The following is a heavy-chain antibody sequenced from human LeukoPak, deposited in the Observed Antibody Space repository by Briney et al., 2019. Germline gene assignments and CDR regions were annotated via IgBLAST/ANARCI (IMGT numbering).Heavy chain of an antibody. CDR2: INHSGST. CDR3: AIGYSYGFDY. V-gene: IGHV4-34*01. CDR1: GGSFSGYY. J-gene: IGHJ4*02. D-gene: IGHD5-18*01. Sequence: MPSETLSLTCAVYGGSFSGYYWSWIRQPPGKGLEWIGEINHSGSTNYNPSLKSRVTISVDTSKNQFSLKLSSVTAADTAVYYCAIGYSYGFDYWGQGTLVTVSS.